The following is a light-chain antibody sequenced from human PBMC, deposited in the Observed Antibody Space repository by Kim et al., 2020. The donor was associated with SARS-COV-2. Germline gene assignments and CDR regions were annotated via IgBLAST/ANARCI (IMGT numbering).Light chain of an antibody. V-gene: IGLV3-1*01. CDR1: KLGDTY. J-gene: IGLJ2*01. Sequence: SYELTQPPSVSVSPGQTASITCSGDKLGDTYASWYQQKPGQSPVLVMYQDTKRPSGIPERLSGSNSGNTATLTISGTQAMDEADYYCQAWDRTTVVFGGGTQLTVL. CDR3: QAWDRTTVV. CDR2: QDT.